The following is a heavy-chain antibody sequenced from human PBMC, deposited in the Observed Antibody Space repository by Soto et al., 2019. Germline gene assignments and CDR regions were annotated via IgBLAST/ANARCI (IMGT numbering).Heavy chain of an antibody. V-gene: IGHV3-23*01. D-gene: IGHD3-3*01. Sequence: PGGSLRLSCAASGFTFSSYAMSWVRQAPGKGLEWVSAISGSGGSTYYADSVKGRFTISRDNSKNTLYLQMNSLRAEDTAVYYCAKVSGGGSGYYPPHIGYYYYYYMDVWGKGTTVTVSS. J-gene: IGHJ6*03. CDR3: AKVSGGGSGYYPPHIGYYYYYYMDV. CDR2: ISGSGGST. CDR1: GFTFSSYA.